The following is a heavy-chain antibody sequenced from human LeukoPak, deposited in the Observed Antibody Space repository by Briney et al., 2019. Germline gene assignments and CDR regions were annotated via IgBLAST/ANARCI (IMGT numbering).Heavy chain of an antibody. CDR2: ISGSGANT. Sequence: GGSLRLSCAASGFTFSRYAMSWVRQAPGKGLEWVSGISGSGANTHYADSVKGRFTISRDNAKNILYLQMNSLRAEDTAVYYCAKDPIWFGELPTTDPWGQGTLVTVSS. CDR1: GFTFSRYA. J-gene: IGHJ5*02. V-gene: IGHV3-23*01. CDR3: AKDPIWFGELPTTDP. D-gene: IGHD3-10*01.